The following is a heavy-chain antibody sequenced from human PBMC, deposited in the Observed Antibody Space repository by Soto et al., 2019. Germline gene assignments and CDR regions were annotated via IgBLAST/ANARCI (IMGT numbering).Heavy chain of an antibody. CDR3: ARDQAAGGSISRYFQD. CDR1: GLTFSSYA. CDR2: ISGGGSTT. J-gene: IGHJ1*01. V-gene: IGHV3-23*01. Sequence: EVQLLESGGGLVQPEGALRLSCEASGLTFSSYAMSGVRQAPGKGLEWVSGISGGGSTTYYADSVKGRFTISRDNSKNTLYLQVNSLRAEDTAVYYCARDQAAGGSISRYFQDWGQGTLVTVSS. D-gene: IGHD6-13*01.